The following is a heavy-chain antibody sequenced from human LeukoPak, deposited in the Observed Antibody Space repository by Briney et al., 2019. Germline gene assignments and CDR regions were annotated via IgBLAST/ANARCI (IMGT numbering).Heavy chain of an antibody. CDR1: GFTFSSYT. V-gene: IGHV3-48*01. CDR3: ARDRDYSFDY. D-gene: IGHD4-11*01. J-gene: IGHJ4*02. Sequence: GGSLRLSCAVSGFTFSSYTMNWIRQVPGKGLEWVSYIGGSGSPIYYADSVKGRFTISRDNAKNSLYLQMNSLRAEDTAVYYCARDRDYSFDYWGQGTLVTVSS. CDR2: IGGSGSPI.